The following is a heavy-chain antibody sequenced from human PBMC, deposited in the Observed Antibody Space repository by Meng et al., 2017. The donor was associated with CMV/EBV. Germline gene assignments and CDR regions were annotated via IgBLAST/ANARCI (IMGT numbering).Heavy chain of an antibody. V-gene: IGHV4-34*01. CDR1: GGSFSGYY. CDR3: AGGGSVFSI. CDR2: INHSGST. Sequence: ESLKISCAVYGGSFSGYYWSWIRQPPGKGLEWIGEINHSGSTNYNPSLKSRVTISVDTSKNQFSLKLSSVTAADTAVYYCAGGGSVFSIWGQGTMVTVSS. J-gene: IGHJ3*02. D-gene: IGHD3-10*01.